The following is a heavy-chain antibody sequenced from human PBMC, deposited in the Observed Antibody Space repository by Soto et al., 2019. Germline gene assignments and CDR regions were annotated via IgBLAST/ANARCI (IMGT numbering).Heavy chain of an antibody. CDR3: ARGVTMVRGVIIPWFDP. Sequence: PSETLSLTCTVSGGSISSGDYYWSWIRQPPGKGLEWIGCTYYSGSTYYNPSLKSRVTISVDKSKNQFSLKLSSVPAADTAVYYCARGVTMVRGVIIPWFDPWGQGTLVT. D-gene: IGHD3-10*01. V-gene: IGHV4-30-4*01. CDR1: GGSISSGDYY. J-gene: IGHJ5*02. CDR2: TYYSGST.